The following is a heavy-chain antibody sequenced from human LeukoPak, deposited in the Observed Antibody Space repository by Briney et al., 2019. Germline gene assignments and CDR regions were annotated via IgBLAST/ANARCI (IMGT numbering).Heavy chain of an antibody. V-gene: IGHV1-3*01. Sequence: ASVKVSCKASGYTFTSDAMHWVRQARGQRLEWMGWINAGNGNIKYSQEFQGRVTITRDTSTSTAYMELRSLRSDDTAVYYCARDYYYGSGSYNWFDPWGQGTLVTVSS. CDR3: ARDYYYGSGSYNWFDP. CDR2: INAGNGNI. CDR1: GYTFTSDA. J-gene: IGHJ5*02. D-gene: IGHD3-10*01.